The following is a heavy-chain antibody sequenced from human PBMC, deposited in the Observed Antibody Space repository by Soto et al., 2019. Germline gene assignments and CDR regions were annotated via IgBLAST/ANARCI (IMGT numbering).Heavy chain of an antibody. CDR1: GYTFTSYG. V-gene: IGHV1-18*01. Sequence: QVQLVQSGAEVKKPGASVKVSCKASGYTFTSYGISWVRQAPGQGLEWMGWISAYNGNTNYAQKLQGRVTLTADTSTSTAYMELRGLRSDDTVVSYCAGDALGGYSGYDESGSAGYWGQGTLVTVSS. J-gene: IGHJ4*02. D-gene: IGHD5-12*01. CDR3: AGDALGGYSGYDESGSAGY. CDR2: ISAYNGNT.